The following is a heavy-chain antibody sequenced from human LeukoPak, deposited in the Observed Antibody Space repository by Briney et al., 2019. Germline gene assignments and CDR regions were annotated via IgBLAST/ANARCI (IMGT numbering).Heavy chain of an antibody. CDR1: GASINTYF. CDR3: AKIGGSYAEGDYLDN. Sequence: PSETLSLTCTVSGASINTYFWTWIRQSADKGLEWIGHMTTSGSPNYNPSLKSRLTMSVDKSKNQLSLNLRSVTAADTAVYYCAKIGGSYAEGDYLDNWGQGTLVTVSS. V-gene: IGHV4-4*07. CDR2: MTTSGSP. J-gene: IGHJ4*02. D-gene: IGHD2-15*01.